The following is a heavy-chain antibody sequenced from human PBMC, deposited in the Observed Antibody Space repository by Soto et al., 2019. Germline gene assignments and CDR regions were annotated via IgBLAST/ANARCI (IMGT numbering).Heavy chain of an antibody. J-gene: IGHJ6*02. CDR3: ARGEVGRGIAVAGAPYYYYGMGV. CDR2: ISAYNGNT. D-gene: IGHD6-19*01. V-gene: IGHV1-18*04. CDR1: GYTFTSYG. Sequence: GASVKVSCKASGYTFTSYGISWVRQAPGQGLEWMGWISAYNGNTNYAQKLQGRVTMTTDTSTSTAYMELRSLRSDDTAVYYCARGEVGRGIAVAGAPYYYYGMGVWGQGTTVTVSS.